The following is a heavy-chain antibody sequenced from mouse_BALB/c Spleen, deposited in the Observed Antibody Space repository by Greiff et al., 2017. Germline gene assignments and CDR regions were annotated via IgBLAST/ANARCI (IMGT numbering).Heavy chain of an antibody. CDR3: ARGVITTLFGY. J-gene: IGHJ2*01. V-gene: IGHV14-3*02. CDR2: IDPANGNT. Sequence: EVQLQQSGAELVKPGASVKLSCTASGFNIKDTYMHWVKQRPEQGLEWIGRIDPANGNTKYDPKFQGKATITADTSSNTAYLQLSSLTSEDTAVYYCARGVITTLFGYWGQGTTLTVSS. D-gene: IGHD2-4*01. CDR1: GFNIKDTY.